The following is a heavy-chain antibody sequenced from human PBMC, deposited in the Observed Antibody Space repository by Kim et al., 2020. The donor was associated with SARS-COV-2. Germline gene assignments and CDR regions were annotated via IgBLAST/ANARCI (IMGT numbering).Heavy chain of an antibody. CDR1: GFTFSDHY. D-gene: IGHD3-22*01. CDR2: TRNKANSYTT. J-gene: IGHJ4*02. V-gene: IGHV3-72*01. CDR3: AREALYYYDSSGQFDY. Sequence: GGSLRLSCAASGFTFSDHYMDWVRQAPGKGLEWVGRTRNKANSYTTEYAASVKGRFTISRDDSKNSLYLQMNSLKTEDTAVYYCAREALYYYDSSGQFDYWGQGTLVTVSS.